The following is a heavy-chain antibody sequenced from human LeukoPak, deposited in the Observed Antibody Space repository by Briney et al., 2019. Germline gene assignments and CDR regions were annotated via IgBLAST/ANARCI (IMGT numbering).Heavy chain of an antibody. CDR3: ARRVGAPPSGVGANQFDY. CDR2: FYYGGTT. CDR1: GGSLGPCYY. J-gene: IGHJ4*02. Sequence: SETLSLTCTVSGGSLGPCYYWGWIRQPPGKGLEWIGTFYYGGTTFYSPSLKSRVTISGDTSKDQFSLKLSSVTAADTAVYYCARRVGAPPSGVGANQFDYWGQGTLVTVSS. V-gene: IGHV4-39*01. D-gene: IGHD3-10*01.